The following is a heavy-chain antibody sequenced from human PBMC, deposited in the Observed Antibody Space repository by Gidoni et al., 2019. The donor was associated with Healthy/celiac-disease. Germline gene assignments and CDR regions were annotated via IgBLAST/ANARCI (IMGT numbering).Heavy chain of an antibody. V-gene: IGHV1-18*01. Sequence: QVQLVQSGAEVKKPGASVKVSCKASGYTFTSYGMSWVRQAPGQGLQWMGWITAYNGNTNYAQKFQGRVTMTTDTSTSTAYMELRSLRSDDTAVYYCARDEITMVRGVTGLDAFDIWGQGTMVTVSS. J-gene: IGHJ3*02. CDR3: ARDEITMVRGVTGLDAFDI. CDR2: ITAYNGNT. D-gene: IGHD3-10*01. CDR1: GYTFTSYG.